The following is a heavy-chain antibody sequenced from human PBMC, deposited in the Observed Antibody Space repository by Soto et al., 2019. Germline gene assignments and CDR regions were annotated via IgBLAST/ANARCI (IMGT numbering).Heavy chain of an antibody. CDR3: ARVHVMVVAGSTFDY. CDR2: IYYSGTT. D-gene: IGHD6-19*01. CDR1: GGSISSSSYY. V-gene: IGHV4-39*01. J-gene: IGHJ4*01. Sequence: SETLSLTCSVSGGSISSSSYYWGWIRQPPGKGLEWIGSIYYSGTTYYSPSLKSRVTISVDTSKNQFSLKLTSVTAADTAVYYCARVHVMVVAGSTFDYWGHGSLVTVSS.